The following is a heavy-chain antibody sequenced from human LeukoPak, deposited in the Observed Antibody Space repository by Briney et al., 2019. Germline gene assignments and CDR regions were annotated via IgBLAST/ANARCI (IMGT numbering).Heavy chain of an antibody. CDR3: ARLDYDILTGYGNIDY. V-gene: IGHV5-10-1*01. CDR1: RYSFTSYW. Sequence: GESLKISCKGSRYSFTSYWINWVRQMPGKGLEWMGRIDPSDSYTNYSPSFQGHVTISADKSISTAYLQWSSLKASDTAMYYCARLDYDILTGYGNIDYWGQGTLVTASS. CDR2: IDPSDSYT. J-gene: IGHJ4*02. D-gene: IGHD3-9*01.